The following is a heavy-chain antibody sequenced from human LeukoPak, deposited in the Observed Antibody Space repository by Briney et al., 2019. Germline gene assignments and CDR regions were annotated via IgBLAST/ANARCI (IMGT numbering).Heavy chain of an antibody. V-gene: IGHV1-8*01. CDR1: GYTFTSYD. CDR3: ARRVAARRVDDY. D-gene: IGHD6-6*01. Sequence: EASVKVSCKASGYTFTSYDINWVRQAPGQGLEWMGWMNPNSGNTGYAQKFQGRVTMTRNTSISTAYMELSSLRSEDTAVYYCARRVAARRVDDYWGQGTLVTVSS. CDR2: MNPNSGNT. J-gene: IGHJ4*02.